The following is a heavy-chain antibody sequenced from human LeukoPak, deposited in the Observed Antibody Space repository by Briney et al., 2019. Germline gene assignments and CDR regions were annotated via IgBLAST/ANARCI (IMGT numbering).Heavy chain of an antibody. CDR1: GYTFTSYG. Sequence: ASVKDSCKASGYTFTSYGISWVRQAPGQGLEWMGWISAYNGNTNYAQKLQGRVTMTTDTSTSTAYMELRSLRSDDTAVYYCARGTSILTYYYDSSGYYYYFDYWGQGTLVTVSS. CDR3: ARGTSILTYYYDSSGYYYYFDY. J-gene: IGHJ4*02. CDR2: ISAYNGNT. V-gene: IGHV1-18*01. D-gene: IGHD3-22*01.